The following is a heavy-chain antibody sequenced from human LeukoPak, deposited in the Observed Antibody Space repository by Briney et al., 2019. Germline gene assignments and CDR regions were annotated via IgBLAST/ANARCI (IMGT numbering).Heavy chain of an antibody. J-gene: IGHJ4*02. CDR2: IIQDGSVT. CDR1: GITFSNYY. D-gene: IGHD3-22*01. CDR3: AKGPDSSGRPRWGFDY. V-gene: IGHV3-74*01. Sequence: GASLRLSCVTSGITFSNYYMHWVRQVPGEGLVWVSHIIQDGSVTSYADSVKGRFTISRDNAKNTLSLQMNSLRAEDTAVYYCAKGPDSSGRPRWGFDYWGQGTLVTASS.